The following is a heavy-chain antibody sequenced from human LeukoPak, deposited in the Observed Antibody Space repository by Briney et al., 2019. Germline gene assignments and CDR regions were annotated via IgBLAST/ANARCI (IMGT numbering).Heavy chain of an antibody. Sequence: GGSLRLSCAASGFTFSRYDMHWVRQVTGKGLEWVSAIGTAGDTYYPDSVKGRFTISRENVKNSLFLQMNSLRVEDTAVYYCARGPGYSSGWYVLSVDYWGQGTLVTVSS. V-gene: IGHV3-13*01. J-gene: IGHJ4*02. CDR3: ARGPGYSSGWYVLSVDY. CDR2: IGTAGDT. D-gene: IGHD6-19*01. CDR1: GFTFSRYD.